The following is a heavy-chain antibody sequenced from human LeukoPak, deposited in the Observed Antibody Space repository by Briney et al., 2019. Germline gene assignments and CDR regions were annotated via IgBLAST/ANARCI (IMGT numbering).Heavy chain of an antibody. CDR2: ISSSSGYT. Sequence: GGSLRLSCAASGFTFSDYYMSWIRQAPGKGLEWVSYISSSSGYTNYADSVKGRFTISRDNVKNSLSLQMNSLRAEDTALYYCAKTVRTRWGFDYWGQGTLVTVSS. D-gene: IGHD4-23*01. CDR1: GFTFSDYY. J-gene: IGHJ4*02. V-gene: IGHV3-11*03. CDR3: AKTVRTRWGFDY.